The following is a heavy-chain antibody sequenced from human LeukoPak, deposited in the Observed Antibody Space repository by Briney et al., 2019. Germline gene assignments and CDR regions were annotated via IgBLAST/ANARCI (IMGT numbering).Heavy chain of an antibody. D-gene: IGHD2-15*01. CDR1: GFTFEEYG. CDR2: ISGDGDRT. CDR3: VKDIQTPDNGMDV. V-gene: IGHV3-43*02. Sequence: GESLKLSCVASGFTFEEYGMHWVRQAPGKSLEWVSLISGDGDRTYYADSVKGRFTISRDNSKSALYMVMNSLRTEDTASYYCVKDIQTPDNGMDVWGQGTTVTVSS. J-gene: IGHJ6*02.